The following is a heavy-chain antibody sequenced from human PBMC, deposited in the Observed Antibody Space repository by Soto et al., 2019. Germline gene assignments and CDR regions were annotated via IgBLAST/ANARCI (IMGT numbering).Heavy chain of an antibody. V-gene: IGHV3-23*01. CDR3: AKSPYSSSSYYYYDMDV. D-gene: IGHD6-6*01. J-gene: IGHJ6*02. CDR1: GFTFSSYA. CDR2: ISGSGSTT. Sequence: EVQLLESGGGLVQPGGSLRLSCAASGFTFSSYAMTWVRQAPGKGLEWVSGISGSGSTTYHADSAKGRFTISRHKSKNTLYLQLNSLRAEDAAVYYCAKSPYSSSSYYYYDMDVWGQGTTVTVSS.